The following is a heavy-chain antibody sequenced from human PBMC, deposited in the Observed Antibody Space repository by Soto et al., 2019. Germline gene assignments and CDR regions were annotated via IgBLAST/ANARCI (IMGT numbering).Heavy chain of an antibody. J-gene: IGHJ4*02. CDR2: INPNSGAT. CDR1: EYPFNAYD. D-gene: IGHD2-2*01. CDR3: ARDRDPSTTRFDY. V-gene: IGHV1-2*02. Sequence: ASVEVSRKASEYPFNAYDIHWVRQAPGQGLEWMGYINPNSGATTYAQKFQGRVTMTGDTSISTAYMELSGLISDDTAVYYCARDRDPSTTRFDYWGQGTLVT.